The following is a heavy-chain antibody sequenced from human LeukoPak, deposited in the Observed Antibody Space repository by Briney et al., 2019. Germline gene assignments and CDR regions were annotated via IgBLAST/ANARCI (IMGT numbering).Heavy chain of an antibody. J-gene: IGHJ5*02. D-gene: IGHD2-2*01. CDR3: ARVLSIVVVPGATFWFDP. CDR2: ANHSGST. V-gene: IGHV4-34*01. CDR1: GGSFSGYY. Sequence: PSETLSLTCAVYGGSFSGYYWSWIRQPPGKGLEWIGDANHSGSTNYNPSLKRRVTISVDTFKNQFSLNLSSVTAADTAVYHCARVLSIVVVPGATFWFDPWGQGTLVTVSS.